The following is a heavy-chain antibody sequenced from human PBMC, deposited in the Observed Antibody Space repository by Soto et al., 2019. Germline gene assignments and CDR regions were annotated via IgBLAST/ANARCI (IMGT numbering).Heavy chain of an antibody. D-gene: IGHD3-22*01. CDR3: ARGGYYYDSSAYYRPFDY. Sequence: ASVKVSCKASGYTFTSYDINRVRQATGQGLEWMGWMNPNSGNTGYAQKFQGRVTMTRSTSISTAYMELSSLRSEDTAVYYCARGGYYYDSSAYYRPFDYWGQGTLVTVSS. J-gene: IGHJ4*02. CDR1: GYTFTSYD. CDR2: MNPNSGNT. V-gene: IGHV1-8*01.